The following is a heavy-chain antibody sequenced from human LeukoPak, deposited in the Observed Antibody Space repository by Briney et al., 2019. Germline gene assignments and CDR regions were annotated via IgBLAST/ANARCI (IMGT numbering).Heavy chain of an antibody. D-gene: IGHD3-10*01. CDR3: ARNYYGSGSYYPPGY. CDR1: GFTFSSYG. J-gene: IGHJ4*02. V-gene: IGHV3-30*02. CDR2: IRYDGSNK. Sequence: GGSLRLSCAASGFTFSSYGMHWVRQAPGKGLEWVAFIRYDGSNKYYADSVKGRFTISRDNSKNTLYLQMNSLRAEDTAVYYCARNYYGSGSYYPPGYWGQGTLVTVSS.